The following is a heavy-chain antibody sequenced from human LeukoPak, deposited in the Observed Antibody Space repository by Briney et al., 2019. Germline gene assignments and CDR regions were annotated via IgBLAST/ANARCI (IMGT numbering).Heavy chain of an antibody. D-gene: IGHD3-3*01. Sequence: HPGGSLRLSCAASGFTFSSYAMSWVRQAPGKGLEWVSVIFSSGNTYYADSVKGRFTISRDNSKNTLYLQMNSLKAEDLAVYYCARGIYGGVYGFDYWGQGTLVTVSS. CDR1: GFTFSSYA. J-gene: IGHJ4*02. CDR3: ARGIYGGVYGFDY. CDR2: IFSSGNT. V-gene: IGHV3-53*01.